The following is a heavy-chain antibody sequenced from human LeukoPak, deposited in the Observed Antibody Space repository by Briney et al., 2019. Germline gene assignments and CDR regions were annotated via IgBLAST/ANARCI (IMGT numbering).Heavy chain of an antibody. Sequence: PGGSLRPSCAASGFTFSSYWMSWVRQAPGKGLEWVANIKQDGSEKYYVDSVKGRFTISRDNAKNSLYLQMNSLRAEDTAVYYCARNPVRAYCSSTSCYTVGFFDYWGPGNPGHRLL. D-gene: IGHD2-2*02. CDR1: GFTFSSYW. J-gene: IGHJ4*02. CDR3: ARNPVRAYCSSTSCYTVGFFDY. CDR2: IKQDGSEK. V-gene: IGHV3-7*01.